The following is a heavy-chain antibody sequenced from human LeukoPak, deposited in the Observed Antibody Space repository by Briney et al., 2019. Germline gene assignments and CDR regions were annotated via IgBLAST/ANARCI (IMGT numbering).Heavy chain of an antibody. CDR1: GFTFSSYW. V-gene: IGHV3-7*02. CDR3: ATNRYTAFDF. D-gene: IGHD2-2*02. Sequence: GGSLRLSCAASGFTFSSYWMSWVRQAPGKGLKWVANIKQDGGETYYVDSLKGRFTISRDNAKNSLYLQMNSLRAEDSAVYYCATNRYTAFDFRGQGTMVTVSS. J-gene: IGHJ3*01. CDR2: IKQDGGET.